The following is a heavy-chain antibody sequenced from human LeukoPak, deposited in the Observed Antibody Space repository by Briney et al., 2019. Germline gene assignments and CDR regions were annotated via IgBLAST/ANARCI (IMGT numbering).Heavy chain of an antibody. Sequence: GRSLRLSCAASGFTFDDYSMRWVRQAPGKGLEWVSGISWNSGSIGYADSVKGRFTISRDNAKNSLYLQMNSLRAEDTALYYCAKPHRYCSGGSCYHGAVDYWGQGTLVTVSS. CDR1: GFTFDDYS. J-gene: IGHJ4*02. D-gene: IGHD2-15*01. V-gene: IGHV3-9*01. CDR3: AKPHRYCSGGSCYHGAVDY. CDR2: ISWNSGSI.